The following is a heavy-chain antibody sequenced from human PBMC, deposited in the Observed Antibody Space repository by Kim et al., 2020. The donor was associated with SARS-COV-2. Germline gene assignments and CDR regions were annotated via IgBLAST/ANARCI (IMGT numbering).Heavy chain of an antibody. Sequence: SETLSLTCTVSGGSISSYYWSWIRQPPGKGLEWIGYIYYSGSTNYNPSLKSRVTISVDTSKNQFSLKLSSVTAADTAVYYCARAQLVGVRGVLTGYFDYWGQGTLVTVSS. J-gene: IGHJ4*02. V-gene: IGHV4-59*13. D-gene: IGHD3-10*01. CDR1: GGSISSYY. CDR3: ARAQLVGVRGVLTGYFDY. CDR2: IYYSGST.